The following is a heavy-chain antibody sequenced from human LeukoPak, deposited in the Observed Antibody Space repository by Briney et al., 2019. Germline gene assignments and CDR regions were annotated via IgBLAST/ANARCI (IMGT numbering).Heavy chain of an antibody. D-gene: IGHD3-3*01. CDR2: IIPILGIA. CDR3: ARDRRFDFWSGYSMPVSPPALGGQYNWFDP. Sequence: SVKVSCKASRGTFSSYTISWVRQAPGQGLEWMGRIIPILGIANYAQKFQGRVTITADKSTSTAYMELSSLRSEDTAVYYCARDRRFDFWSGYSMPVSPPALGGQYNWFDPWGRGTLVTVSS. CDR1: RGTFSSYT. J-gene: IGHJ5*02. V-gene: IGHV1-69*04.